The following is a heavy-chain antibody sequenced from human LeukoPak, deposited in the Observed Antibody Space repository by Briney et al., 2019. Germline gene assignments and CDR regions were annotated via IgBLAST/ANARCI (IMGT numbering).Heavy chain of an antibody. CDR1: GGTFSSYA. CDR3: ARDLGGSSGY. CDR2: IIPIFGTA. Sequence: GASVKVPCKASGGTFSSYAISWVRQAPGQGLEWMGRIIPIFGTANYAQKFQGRVTITTDESTSTAYMELSSLRSEDTAVYYCARDLGGSSGYWGQGTLVTVSS. V-gene: IGHV1-69*05. J-gene: IGHJ4*02. D-gene: IGHD2-15*01.